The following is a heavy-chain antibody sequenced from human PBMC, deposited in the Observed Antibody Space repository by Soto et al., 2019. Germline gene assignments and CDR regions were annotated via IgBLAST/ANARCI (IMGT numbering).Heavy chain of an antibody. Sequence: RASVKVSCKASGYTFTSYGISWVRQAPGQGLEWMGWISAYNGNTNYAQKLQGRVTMTTDTSTSTAYMELRSLRSDDTAVYYCARGSGYCSSTSCHRSYYYYYYGMDVWGQGTTVTVSS. CDR3: ARGSGYCSSTSCHRSYYYYYYGMDV. V-gene: IGHV1-18*04. D-gene: IGHD2-2*02. CDR1: GYTFTSYG. CDR2: ISAYNGNT. J-gene: IGHJ6*02.